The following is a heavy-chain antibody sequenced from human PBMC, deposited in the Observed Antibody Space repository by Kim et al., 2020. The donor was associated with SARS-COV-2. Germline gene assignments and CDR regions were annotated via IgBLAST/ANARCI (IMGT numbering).Heavy chain of an antibody. CDR1: GFTFSSYG. CDR3: AKDPYYHSGSYYLYYFDY. CDR2: ISYDGSNK. V-gene: IGHV3-30*18. J-gene: IGHJ4*02. D-gene: IGHD3-10*01. Sequence: GGSLRLSCAASGFTFSSYGMHWVRQAPGKGLEWVAVISYDGSNKYYADSVKGRFTISRDNSKNTLYLQMNSRRAEDKAVYYCAKDPYYHSGSYYLYYFDYWGQGTLVTVSS.